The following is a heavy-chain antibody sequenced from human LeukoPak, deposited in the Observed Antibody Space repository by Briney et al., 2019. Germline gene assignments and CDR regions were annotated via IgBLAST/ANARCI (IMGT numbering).Heavy chain of an antibody. Sequence: PGGSLRLSCVGSGFTFSFFDMNWVRQAPGKGPEWVSYISSRSSTIYYADSVKGRFTISRDNAKNSLYLQMNSLRAEDSAVYYCTRETAFDFWGQGTVVTVSS. CDR1: GFTFSFFD. CDR3: TRETAFDF. CDR2: ISSRSSTI. J-gene: IGHJ3*01. V-gene: IGHV3-48*03.